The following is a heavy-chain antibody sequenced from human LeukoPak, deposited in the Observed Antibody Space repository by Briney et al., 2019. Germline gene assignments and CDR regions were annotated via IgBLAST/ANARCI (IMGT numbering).Heavy chain of an antibody. CDR3: TRPGGSYGVPGRGNDYYYYYYMDV. V-gene: IGHV3-73*01. D-gene: IGHD1-26*01. J-gene: IGHJ6*03. CDR2: IRSKANSYAT. Sequence: PGGSLRLSCAASGFTFSGSAMHWVRQASGKGLEWVGRIRSKANSYATAYAASVKGRFTISRDDSKNTAYLQMNSLKTEDTAVYYCTRPGGSYGVPGRGNDYYYYYYMDVWGKGTTVTVSS. CDR1: GFTFSGSA.